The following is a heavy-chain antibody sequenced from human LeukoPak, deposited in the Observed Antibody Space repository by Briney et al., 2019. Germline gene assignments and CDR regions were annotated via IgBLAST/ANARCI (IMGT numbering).Heavy chain of an antibody. CDR1: GGSISSANYC. D-gene: IGHD6-25*01. J-gene: IGHJ4*02. CDR2: IYTSGST. CDR3: AREPAADPGGFDY. V-gene: IGHV4-61*02. Sequence: SQTLSLTCIVSGGSISSANYCWSWIRQPAGKGLEWIGRIYTSGSTNYNPSLRSRVTMSVDTSKNQFSLKLSSVTAADTAVYYCAREPAADPGGFDYWGQGTLVTVSS.